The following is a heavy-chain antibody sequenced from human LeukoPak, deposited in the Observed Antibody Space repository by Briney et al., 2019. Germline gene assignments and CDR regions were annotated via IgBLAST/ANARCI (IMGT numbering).Heavy chain of an antibody. CDR3: ARVPTLGIYYYYHYMDV. CDR1: GGSLSSYS. J-gene: IGHJ6*03. D-gene: IGHD7-27*01. V-gene: IGHV4-4*07. Sequence: PSETLSLTCTFSGGSLSSYSRRWIPHPAGKGLEWVGRIHSSGRTTYNTSPKRRVTISVDTCKNQCSLRQSSVTAADTAVYYCARVPTLGIYYYYHYMDVWGKGTTVTVSS. CDR2: IHSSGRT.